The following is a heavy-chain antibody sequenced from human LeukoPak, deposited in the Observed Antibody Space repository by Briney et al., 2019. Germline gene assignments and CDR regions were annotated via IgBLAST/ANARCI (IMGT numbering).Heavy chain of an antibody. V-gene: IGHV1-18*01. CDR2: ISAYNGNT. Sequence: AASVKVSCKASGYTFTSYGISWVRQAPGQGLEWMGWISAYNGNTNYAQKFQGRVTMTTDTSTSTAYMELRSLRSDDTAVYYCAGSGDIVATKSFDYWGQGTLVTVSS. CDR3: AGSGDIVATKSFDY. J-gene: IGHJ4*02. CDR1: GYTFTSYG. D-gene: IGHD5-12*01.